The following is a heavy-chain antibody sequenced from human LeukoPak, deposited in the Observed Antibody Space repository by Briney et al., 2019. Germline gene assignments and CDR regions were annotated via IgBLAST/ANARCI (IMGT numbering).Heavy chain of an antibody. CDR1: GFTFSSYS. CDR3: ARGAITGSASFDY. V-gene: IGHV3-21*01. D-gene: IGHD1-20*01. J-gene: IGHJ4*02. CDR2: ISSSSSYR. Sequence: PGGSLRLSCAASGFTFSSYSMNWVRQAPGKGLEWVSFISSSSSYRYYADSVKGRLTISRDNAKNSLYLQMNSLRAEDTAVYYCARGAITGSASFDYWGQGTLVTVSS.